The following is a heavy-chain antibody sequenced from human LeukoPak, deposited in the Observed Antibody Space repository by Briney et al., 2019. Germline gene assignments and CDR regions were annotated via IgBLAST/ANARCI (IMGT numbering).Heavy chain of an antibody. D-gene: IGHD3-3*01. CDR3: ASAPRDFWSGYYIGYFDY. CDR2: IYTSGST. J-gene: IGHJ4*02. CDR1: GGSISSYY. V-gene: IGHV4-4*07. Sequence: SETLSLTCTVSGGSISSYYWSWIRQPAGKGLEWIGRIYTSGSTNYNPSLKSRVTMSVDTSKNQFSLKLSSVTAADTAVYYCASAPRDFWSGYYIGYFDYWGQGTLVTVSS.